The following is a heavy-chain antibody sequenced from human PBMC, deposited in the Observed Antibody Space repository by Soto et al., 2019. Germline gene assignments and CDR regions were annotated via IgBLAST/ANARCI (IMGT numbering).Heavy chain of an antibody. CDR1: GFSFNDHY. Sequence: PGGSLRLSCAASGFSFNDHYMEWVRQAPGEGLEWVGRSRTKANGYSTVYAAPVNGRFTISRDESKNTLYLQMNSLKTEDTAVYYCARGSPGTAAAGAPVYIYPLDDWGQGTSVTVSS. V-gene: IGHV3-72*01. CDR2: SRTKANGYST. D-gene: IGHD6-13*01. CDR3: ARGSPGTAAAGAPVYIYPLDD. J-gene: IGHJ6*02.